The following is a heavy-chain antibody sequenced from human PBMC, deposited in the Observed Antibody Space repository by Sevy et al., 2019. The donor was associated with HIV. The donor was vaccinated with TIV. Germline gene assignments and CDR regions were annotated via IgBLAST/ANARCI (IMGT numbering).Heavy chain of an antibody. CDR1: GFSFSTYM. Sequence: GGSLRLSCTASGFSFSTYMMNWVRQAPGKGLERVASISYSSNYMYYADSLKGRFTISRDNTKNSLFLQMNSLRAEDTAVYYCARPYGSGSWEAFDVWGQGTMVTISS. J-gene: IGHJ3*01. CDR3: ARPYGSGSWEAFDV. CDR2: ISYSSNYM. D-gene: IGHD3-10*01. V-gene: IGHV3-21*01.